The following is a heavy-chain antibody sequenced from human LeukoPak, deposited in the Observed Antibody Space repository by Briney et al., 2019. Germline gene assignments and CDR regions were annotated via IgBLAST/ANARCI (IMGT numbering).Heavy chain of an antibody. CDR3: ARVHRDSGYSSSWSPAEYFQH. D-gene: IGHD6-13*01. Sequence: GGSLRLSCAASGFTFSSYAMHWVRQAPGKGLEWVAVISYDGSNKYYADSVKGRFTISRDNSKNTLYLQMNSLRAEDTAVYYCARVHRDSGYSSSWSPAEYFQHWGQGTLVTVSS. CDR2: ISYDGSNK. CDR1: GFTFSSYA. J-gene: IGHJ1*01. V-gene: IGHV3-30*04.